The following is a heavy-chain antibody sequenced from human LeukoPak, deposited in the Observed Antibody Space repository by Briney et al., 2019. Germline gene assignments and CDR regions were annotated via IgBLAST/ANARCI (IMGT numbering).Heavy chain of an antibody. CDR1: GGPFSSYS. J-gene: IGHJ5*02. D-gene: IGHD4-11*01. Sequence: SVKVSFNASGGPFSSYSISWVRPAPGQGAEWMGRIIPILCIANYAQKFQGRVTINADKSTSTAYMELSSLRSEDTAVYYCARALWYMTRVTYGWFDPWGQGTLVTVSS. CDR3: ARALWYMTRVTYGWFDP. V-gene: IGHV1-69*04. CDR2: IIPILCIA.